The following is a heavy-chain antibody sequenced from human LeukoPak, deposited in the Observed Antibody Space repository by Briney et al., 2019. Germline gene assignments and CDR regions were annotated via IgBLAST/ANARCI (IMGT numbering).Heavy chain of an antibody. V-gene: IGHV3-23*01. CDR1: GFTFKNYA. D-gene: IGHD2-15*01. CDR2: ISGSGTTT. Sequence: GGSPRLPCTASGFTFKNYAINWVRQAPGKGLEWVSRISGSGTTTDYADSVKGRFTVSRDNSKNTVYLQMTSLRAEDTAIYYCAKDSDISAFFDYWGQGTPVTVSS. CDR3: AKDSDISAFFDY. J-gene: IGHJ4*02.